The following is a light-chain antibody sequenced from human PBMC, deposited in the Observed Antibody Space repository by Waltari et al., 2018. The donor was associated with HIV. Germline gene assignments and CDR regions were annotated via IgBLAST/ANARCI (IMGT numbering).Light chain of an antibody. J-gene: IGKJ1*01. CDR2: KAS. CDR3: QHYNSQWT. CDR1: RAVGPW. V-gene: IGKV1-5*03. Sequence: SASVGERVTITCRASRAVGPWLAWYQQRPGEGPRLLIYKASTLQGGVPSRFSGRGSGTDFTLTINSLQPEDSATYYCQHYNSQWTFGQGTKVEIK.